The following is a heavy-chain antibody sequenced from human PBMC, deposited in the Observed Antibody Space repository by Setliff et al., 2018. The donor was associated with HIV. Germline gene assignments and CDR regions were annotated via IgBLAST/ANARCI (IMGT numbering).Heavy chain of an antibody. CDR3: ARGDYGDYRVPYFFDY. Sequence: ASVKVSCKASGYTFTSYYMHWVRQAPGQGLEWMGIINPSGGRTTYAQKFQGRVTMTRETSTSTVYIELSSRRSEDTAVYYCARGDYGDYRVPYFFDYWGQGTLVTSPQ. J-gene: IGHJ4*02. D-gene: IGHD4-17*01. CDR2: INPSGGRT. V-gene: IGHV1-46*01. CDR1: GYTFTSYY.